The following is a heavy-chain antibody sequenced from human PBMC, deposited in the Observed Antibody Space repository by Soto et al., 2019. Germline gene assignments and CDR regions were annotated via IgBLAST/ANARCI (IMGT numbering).Heavy chain of an antibody. CDR1: GGSISSFY. CDR2: IYSGGRN. D-gene: IGHD6-13*01. CDR3: ARGSSRWDY. Sequence: QVQLQESGPGLVKPSETLSLTCTVSGGSISSFYWSWIRQPAGEGLEWIGRIYSGGRNNYTPSLKSRVTMSVDTSKHQFSLRLSSVTAADTAMYYCARGSSRWDYWGQGTLVTVSS. J-gene: IGHJ4*02. V-gene: IGHV4-4*07.